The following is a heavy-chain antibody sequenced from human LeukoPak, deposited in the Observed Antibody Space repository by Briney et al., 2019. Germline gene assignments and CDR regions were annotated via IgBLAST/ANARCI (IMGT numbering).Heavy chain of an antibody. Sequence: GGSLRLSCAASGFTFSSYWMHWVRQAPGKGLVWVSRINSDGSSTGYADSVKGRFTISRDNAKNTLYLQMNSLRAEDTAVYYCARSGFSWRGNFDYWGQGTLVTVSS. V-gene: IGHV3-74*01. CDR2: INSDGSST. J-gene: IGHJ4*02. D-gene: IGHD3-16*01. CDR3: ARSGFSWRGNFDY. CDR1: GFTFSSYW.